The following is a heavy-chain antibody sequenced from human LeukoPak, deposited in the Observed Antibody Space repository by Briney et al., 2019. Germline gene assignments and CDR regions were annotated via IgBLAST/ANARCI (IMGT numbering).Heavy chain of an antibody. V-gene: IGHV1-46*01. Sequence: ASVKVSCKASGYTFTSYYMHWVRQAPGQGLEWMGIINPSGGSTSYAQKFQGRVTMTRDTSTSTVYMELSSLRSEDTAVYYCARAPGYYDSSGVFDYWGQGTLVPVSS. CDR2: INPSGGST. CDR1: GYTFTSYY. J-gene: IGHJ4*02. D-gene: IGHD3-22*01. CDR3: ARAPGYYDSSGVFDY.